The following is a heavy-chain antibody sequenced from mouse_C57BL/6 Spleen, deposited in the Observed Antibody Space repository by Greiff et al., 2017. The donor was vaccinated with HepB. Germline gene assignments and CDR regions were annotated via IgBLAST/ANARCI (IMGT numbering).Heavy chain of an antibody. Sequence: VQLQESGAELMKPGASVKLSCKATGYTFTGYWIEWVKQRPGHGLEWIGEILPGSGSTNYNEKFKGKATLTADTSSNTAYMQLRSLTTEDPAIYYCAGCKGAYWGQGTLVTVSA. V-gene: IGHV1-9*01. J-gene: IGHJ3*01. CDR2: ILPGSGST. CDR3: AGCKGAY. CDR1: GYTFTGYW.